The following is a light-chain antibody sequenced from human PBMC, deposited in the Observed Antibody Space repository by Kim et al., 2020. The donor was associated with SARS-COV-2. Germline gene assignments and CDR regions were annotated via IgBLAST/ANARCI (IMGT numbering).Light chain of an antibody. V-gene: IGLV10-54*01. J-gene: IGLJ3*02. CDR1: SNNVGNEG. CDR2: RNN. CDR3: SAWDSSRTAWV. Sequence: LTQPPSVSKGLRQTATLTCTGNSNNVGNEGAAWLQQHQGHPPKLLAYRNNNRPSGITEGLSASRSGNTAALTITGLQPEYEADYYCSAWDSSRTAWVFGGGTKLTVL.